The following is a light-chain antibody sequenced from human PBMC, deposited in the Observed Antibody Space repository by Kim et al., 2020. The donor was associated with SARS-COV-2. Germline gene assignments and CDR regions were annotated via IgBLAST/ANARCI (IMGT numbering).Light chain of an antibody. J-gene: IGLJ2*01. V-gene: IGLV1-36*01. CDR3: AAWDDSLNGPV. Sequence: QGVNISCSGSSSNIGNNAINWYQQLPGKAPKLLIYYDDLLPSGVSDRFSGSKSGTSASLAISGLQSEDEADYYCAAWDDSLNGPVFGGGTQLTVL. CDR1: SSNIGNNA. CDR2: YDD.